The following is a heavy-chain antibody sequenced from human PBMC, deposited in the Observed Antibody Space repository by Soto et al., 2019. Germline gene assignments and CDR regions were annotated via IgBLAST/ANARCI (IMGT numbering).Heavy chain of an antibody. CDR2: TTQSSTST. J-gene: IGHJ4*02. CDR1: GFSVSNYA. V-gene: IGHV3-23*01. CDR3: TRDRYDNVPYNWFSEY. Sequence: VQLLESGGGLVLPGGSLTLSCAASGFSVSNYAMSWARQAPGKGLEWVSSTTQSSTSTYYADPVKGRFTISRDFSENTVYLQMDRLTAEDTAVYFCTRDRYDNVPYNWFSEYWGQGILVTVAS. D-gene: IGHD1-20*01.